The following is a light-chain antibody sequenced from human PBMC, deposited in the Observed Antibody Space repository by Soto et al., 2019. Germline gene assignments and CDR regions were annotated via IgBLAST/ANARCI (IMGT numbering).Light chain of an antibody. CDR1: RSVSSN. V-gene: IGKV3-15*01. CDR3: QQYNNWPYT. Sequence: EIVMTQSPATLSVSPGERATLSCRASRSVSSNLAWYQQKPGQAPRLLIYGASTRATGIPVRFSGSGSGTEFTLTISSLQSEDFAVYYCQQYNNWPYTFGQGTKLEIK. CDR2: GAS. J-gene: IGKJ2*01.